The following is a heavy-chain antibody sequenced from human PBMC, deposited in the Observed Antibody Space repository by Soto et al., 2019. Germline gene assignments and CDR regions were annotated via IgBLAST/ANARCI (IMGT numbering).Heavy chain of an antibody. CDR2: ISAYNGNT. D-gene: IGHD3-3*01. CDR3: ARATIFGVVIIYNWFDP. Sequence: ASVKVSCKASGYTFTSYGISWVRQAPGQGLEWMGWISAYNGNTNYAQKLQGRVTMTTDTSTSTAYMELRSLRSGDTAVYYCARATIFGVVIIYNWFDPWGQGTLVTVSS. CDR1: GYTFTSYG. V-gene: IGHV1-18*01. J-gene: IGHJ5*02.